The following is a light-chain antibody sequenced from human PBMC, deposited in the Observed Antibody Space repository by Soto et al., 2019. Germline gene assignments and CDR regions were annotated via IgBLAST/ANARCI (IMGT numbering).Light chain of an antibody. CDR1: XXXXXSNN. V-gene: IGLV1-44*01. Sequence: QSVLTQPPSASGTPGQRVXXXXXXXXXXXXSNNVNWYQQLPGAAPKLLIYSKDQRPSGVPDRFSGSKSGTSASLAISGLQSEDEADYYCAAWDXXLNGVVFGGGTKLTVL. CDR3: AAWDXXLNGVV. CDR2: SKD. J-gene: IGLJ2*01.